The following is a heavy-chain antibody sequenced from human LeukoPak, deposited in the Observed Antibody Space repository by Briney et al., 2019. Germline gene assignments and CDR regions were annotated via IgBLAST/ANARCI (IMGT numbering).Heavy chain of an antibody. CDR3: ARVSGNGMDV. V-gene: IGHV3-21*01. CDR2: ISSSSSYI. CDR1: GFTFSSYS. Sequence: PGGSLRLSCAASGFTFSSYSMTWVRQAPGKGLEWVSSISSSSSYIYYADSVKGRFTISRDNAKNSLYLQMNSLRAEDTAVYYCARVSGNGMDVWGQGTTVTVSS. J-gene: IGHJ6*02.